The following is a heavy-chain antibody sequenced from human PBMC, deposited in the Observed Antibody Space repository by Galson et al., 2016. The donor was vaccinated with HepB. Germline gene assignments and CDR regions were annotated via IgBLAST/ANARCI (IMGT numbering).Heavy chain of an antibody. CDR1: GYTLTDYY. J-gene: IGHJ6*02. D-gene: IGHD3-10*01. CDR2: INPNSGGT. CDR3: ARVFTMVRGVTNTFYYYGMDV. V-gene: IGHV1-2*02. Sequence: SVKVSCKASGYTLTDYYIHWVRQAPGQGLEWMGWINPNSGGTNYAQKFQGRVTVTRDTSISTAYMELSGLKSDDTAVYYCARVFTMVRGVTNTFYYYGMDVWGQGTTVTVSS.